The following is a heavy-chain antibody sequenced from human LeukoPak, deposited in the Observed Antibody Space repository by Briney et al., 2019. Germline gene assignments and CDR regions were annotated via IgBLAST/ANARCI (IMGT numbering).Heavy chain of an antibody. CDR1: GFTFSNYG. CDR3: AKGLHGGYDPFDY. J-gene: IGHJ4*02. D-gene: IGHD5-12*01. CDR2: IWYDGSNK. Sequence: GRSLRLSCAASGFTFSNYGMHWVRQAPGKGLGWVAVIWYDGSNKYYADSVKGRFTISRDNSKNTLYLQMNSLRAEDTAVYYCAKGLHGGYDPFDYWGQGTLVTVSS. V-gene: IGHV3-33*06.